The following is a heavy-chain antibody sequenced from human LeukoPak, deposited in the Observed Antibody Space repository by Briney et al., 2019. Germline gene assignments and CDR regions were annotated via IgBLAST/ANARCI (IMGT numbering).Heavy chain of an antibody. J-gene: IGHJ4*02. Sequence: SETLSLTCTVSGDSITTDSFRWGWVRQPPGKGLEWIGCIHYNGNTNYNPALRSRVTLSVDTSKNRFSLKLTSMTAADTAVYYCVRLPSGYFFDYWGQGTLATVSS. V-gene: IGHV4-59*08. CDR1: GDSITTDS. CDR3: VRLPSGYFFDY. CDR2: IHYNGNT. D-gene: IGHD6-25*01.